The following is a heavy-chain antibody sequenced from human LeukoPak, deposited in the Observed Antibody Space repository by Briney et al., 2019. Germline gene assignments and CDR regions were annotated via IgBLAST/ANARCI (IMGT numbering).Heavy chain of an antibody. J-gene: IGHJ6*02. Sequence: GGSLRLSCAASGFTFSNYEMTWVRQAPGKGLEWVSYISSSGTTIYYADSVKGRFTISRDNAKNSLYLQMNSLRAEDTAVYYCARSSSPVSFYYYYGMDVWGQGTTVTVSS. CDR2: ISSSGTTI. D-gene: IGHD6-13*01. V-gene: IGHV3-48*03. CDR3: ARSSSPVSFYYYYGMDV. CDR1: GFTFSNYE.